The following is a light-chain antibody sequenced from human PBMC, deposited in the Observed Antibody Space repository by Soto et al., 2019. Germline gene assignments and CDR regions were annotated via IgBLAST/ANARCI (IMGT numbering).Light chain of an antibody. V-gene: IGLV1-40*01. Sequence: QSVLTQPPSVSGAPGQRVTISCTGSSSNIGAGYDVHWYLHLPGTAPKLLIFGNSHRPSGVPDRFSASKSGTSASLAITGLQAEDEADYYCQSYDNTLSGVVFGGGTKVTFL. J-gene: IGLJ2*01. CDR1: SSNIGAGYD. CDR2: GNS. CDR3: QSYDNTLSGVV.